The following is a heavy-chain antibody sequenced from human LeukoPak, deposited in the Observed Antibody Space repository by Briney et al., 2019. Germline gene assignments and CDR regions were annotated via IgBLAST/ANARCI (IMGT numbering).Heavy chain of an antibody. CDR3: ARVPGRPDIAAAGSFDY. CDR2: INPNSGGT. Sequence: ASVKVSCKASGYTFTGYYMHWVRQAPGQGLEWMGWINPNSGGTSYAQKFQGSVTMTRDTSLSTAYMELSRVRSEDTAVYYCARVPGRPDIAAAGSFDYWGQGTLVTVSS. CDR1: GYTFTGYY. J-gene: IGHJ4*02. D-gene: IGHD6-13*01. V-gene: IGHV1-2*02.